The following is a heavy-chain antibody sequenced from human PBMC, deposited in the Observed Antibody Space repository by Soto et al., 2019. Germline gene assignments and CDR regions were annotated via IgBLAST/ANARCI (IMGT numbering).Heavy chain of an antibody. Sequence: QVQLVESGGGVVQPGRSLRLSCAASGFTFSSHGMHWVRQAPGKGLEWVAVAWSDGTNKYYTESVKGRFTISRDNSKNTLYLVMNGVRAQDTAVYYCARGWGRVVRFVSPSYGMDVWGQGTMVTGS. CDR1: GFTFSSHG. V-gene: IGHV3-33*01. CDR3: ARGWGRVVRFVSPSYGMDV. J-gene: IGHJ6*02. CDR2: AWSDGTNK. D-gene: IGHD3-10*01.